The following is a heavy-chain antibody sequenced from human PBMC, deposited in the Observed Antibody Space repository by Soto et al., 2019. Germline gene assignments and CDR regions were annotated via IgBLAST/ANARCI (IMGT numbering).Heavy chain of an antibody. CDR3: ARDSGRIVVVPATPSPLYYYYGIDV. J-gene: IGHJ6*01. CDR1: GYTNTGYY. D-gene: IGHD2-2*01. CDR2: INPNSGGT. Sequence: GVSVKVAGKASGYTNTGYYIHWVRQATGQGLEWMGWINPNSGGTNYAQKLQGWVTMTRGTSISTAYMALSRLRSDDTAVYYCARDSGRIVVVPATPSPLYYYYGIDVWGQGTKVIVSS. V-gene: IGHV1-2*04.